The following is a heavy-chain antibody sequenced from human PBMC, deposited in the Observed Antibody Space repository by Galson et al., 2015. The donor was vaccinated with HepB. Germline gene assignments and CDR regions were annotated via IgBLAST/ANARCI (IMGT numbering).Heavy chain of an antibody. CDR3: ARASYSSSSRAYSYMDV. J-gene: IGHJ6*03. D-gene: IGHD6-6*01. CDR1: GYTFTSYG. Sequence: SVKVSCKASGYTFTSYGISWVRQAPGQGLEWMGWINPNSGGTNYAQKFQGWVTMTRDTSISTAYMELSRLRSDDTAVYYCARASYSSSSRAYSYMDVWGKGTTVTVSS. CDR2: INPNSGGT. V-gene: IGHV1-2*04.